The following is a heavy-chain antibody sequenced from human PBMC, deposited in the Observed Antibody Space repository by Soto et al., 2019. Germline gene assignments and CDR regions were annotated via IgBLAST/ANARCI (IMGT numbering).Heavy chain of an antibody. CDR1: GFTFSSYW. V-gene: IGHV3-7*03. D-gene: IGHD3-22*01. J-gene: IGHJ3*02. Sequence: PGGSLRLSCAASGFTFSSYWMTWVRQAPGKGLEWVTNIKQDGSEKYYVDSVKGRFTISGDNAENSLYLEMNSLRAEDTAIYYCARYYDGSGNSDAFDIWGQGTMVTVSS. CDR2: IKQDGSEK. CDR3: ARYYDGSGNSDAFDI.